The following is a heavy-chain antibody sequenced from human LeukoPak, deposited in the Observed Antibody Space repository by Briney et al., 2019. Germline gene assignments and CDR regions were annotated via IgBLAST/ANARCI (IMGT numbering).Heavy chain of an antibody. CDR1: GYTFTSYY. D-gene: IGHD5-12*01. J-gene: IGHJ4*02. Sequence: GASVKVSCKASGYTFTSYYMHWVRQAPGQGLEWMGIINPSGGSTSYAQKFQGRVIMTRDTSTSTVYMELSSLRSEDTAVYYCARDSTPRGYSGYEGPDYWGQGTLVTVSS. CDR3: ARDSTPRGYSGYEGPDY. CDR2: INPSGGST. V-gene: IGHV1-46*01.